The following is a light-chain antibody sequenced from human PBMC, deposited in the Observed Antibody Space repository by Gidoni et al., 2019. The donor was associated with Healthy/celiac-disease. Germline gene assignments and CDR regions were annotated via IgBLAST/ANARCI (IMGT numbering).Light chain of an antibody. CDR2: GAS. CDR1: QSVSSN. CDR3: QQYNNWPPWT. V-gene: IGKV3-15*01. Sequence: EIVMTQSPATLSVSPGERATLSCRASQSVSSNLAWYQQKPGQAPRLLIYGASTRATGYPARFRGSGFGKEFTLNISSLQSEDFAVYYCQQYNNWPPWTFGQGTKVEIK. J-gene: IGKJ1*01.